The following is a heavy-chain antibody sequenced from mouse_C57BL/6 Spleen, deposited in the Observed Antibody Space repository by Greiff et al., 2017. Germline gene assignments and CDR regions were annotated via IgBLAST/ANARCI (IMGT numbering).Heavy chain of an antibody. CDR1: GYTFTDYE. Sequence: VQLQQSGAELVRPGASVTLSCKASGYTFTDYEMHWVKQTPVHGLEWIGAIDPETGGTAYNQKFKGKAILTADKSSSTAYMELRSLTSEDSAVYYCKTAQATEDYFDYWGQGTTLTVSS. CDR3: KTAQATEDYFDY. V-gene: IGHV1-15*01. D-gene: IGHD3-2*02. CDR2: IDPETGGT. J-gene: IGHJ2*01.